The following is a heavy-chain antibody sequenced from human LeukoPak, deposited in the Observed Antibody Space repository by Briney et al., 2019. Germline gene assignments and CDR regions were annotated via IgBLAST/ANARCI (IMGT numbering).Heavy chain of an antibody. D-gene: IGHD3-22*01. J-gene: IGHJ4*02. Sequence: GGSLRLSCAASGFTFSSYRMHWVRQDPVKGLLWVSRINGDGSSTDYADSEKGRFTISRDNAKNTVYLQMNSLKAEDTAVYYCARARGYSDSSGYSDYWGQGALVTVSS. V-gene: IGHV3-74*01. CDR1: GFTFSSYR. CDR2: INGDGSST. CDR3: ARARGYSDSSGYSDY.